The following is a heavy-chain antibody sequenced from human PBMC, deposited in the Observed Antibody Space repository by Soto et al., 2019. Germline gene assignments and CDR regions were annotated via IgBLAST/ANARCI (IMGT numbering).Heavy chain of an antibody. CDR1: GYVFNADG. CDR2: ISPYNGNT. Sequence: ASVNVSFKASGYVFNADGINWVRQAPGQGLEWMGWISPYNGNTKYAQDFQGRVTMTTDTSTSTAYMELRSLRSDDTAVYYCVRDLDGSGSYYTDYWGPGTLVTVSS. J-gene: IGHJ4*02. CDR3: VRDLDGSGSYYTDY. V-gene: IGHV1-18*01. D-gene: IGHD3-10*01.